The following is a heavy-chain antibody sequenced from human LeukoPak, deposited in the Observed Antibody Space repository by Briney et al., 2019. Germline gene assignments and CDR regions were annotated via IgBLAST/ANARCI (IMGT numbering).Heavy chain of an antibody. J-gene: IGHJ4*02. CDR1: GHSLTTYW. D-gene: IGHD6-13*01. Sequence: GESLKISCKGSGHSLTTYWISWVRQRPGKGLEWMGMIDPTDSDATYSPSFQGHVTISADQSISTIYLQWSSLKASDTAIYFCARRARYGISSFPLDFWGQGTLVTVSP. CDR3: ARRARYGISSFPLDF. V-gene: IGHV5-10-1*01. CDR2: IDPTDSDA.